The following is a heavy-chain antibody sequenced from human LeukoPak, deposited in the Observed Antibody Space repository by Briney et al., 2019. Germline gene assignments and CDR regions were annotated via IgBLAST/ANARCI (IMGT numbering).Heavy chain of an antibody. CDR3: ARSPTRYCSGGSCYSAYWFDP. J-gene: IGHJ5*02. D-gene: IGHD2-15*01. CDR2: IDPSDSYT. V-gene: IGHV5-10-1*01. Sequence: GESLQISCKGSGYSFTSYWISWVRQMPGKGLEWMGRIDPSDSYTNYSPSFQGHVTISADKSISTAYLQWSSLKASDTAMYYCARSPTRYCSGGSCYSAYWFDPWGQGTLVTVSS. CDR1: GYSFTSYW.